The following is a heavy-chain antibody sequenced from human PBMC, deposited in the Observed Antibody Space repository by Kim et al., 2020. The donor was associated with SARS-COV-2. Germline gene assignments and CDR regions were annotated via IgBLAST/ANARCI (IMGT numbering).Heavy chain of an antibody. CDR3: ARDLGGPAYYDILTGYFLRYYYGMDV. V-gene: IGHV1-46*01. Sequence: ASVKVSCKASGYTFTSYYMHWVRQAPGQGLEWMGTINPSGGSTSYAQKFQGRVTMTRDTSTSTVYMELSSLRSEDTAVYYCARDLGGPAYYDILTGYFLRYYYGMDVWGQGTTVTVSS. CDR1: GYTFTSYY. J-gene: IGHJ6*02. CDR2: INPSGGST. D-gene: IGHD3-9*01.